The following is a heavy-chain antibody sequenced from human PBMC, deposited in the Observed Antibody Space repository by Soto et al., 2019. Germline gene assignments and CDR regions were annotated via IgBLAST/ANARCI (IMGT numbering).Heavy chain of an antibody. V-gene: IGHV3-48*01. CDR3: ARTLRVAGYDAFDI. CDR1: GFTFSSYS. D-gene: IGHD6-19*01. J-gene: IGHJ3*02. Sequence: GGSLRLSCAASGFTFSSYSMNWVRQAPGKGLEWVSYISSSSSTIYYADSVKGRFTISRDNAKNSLYLQMNSLRAEDTAVYYCARTLRVAGYDAFDIWGQGTMVTVS. CDR2: ISSSSSTI.